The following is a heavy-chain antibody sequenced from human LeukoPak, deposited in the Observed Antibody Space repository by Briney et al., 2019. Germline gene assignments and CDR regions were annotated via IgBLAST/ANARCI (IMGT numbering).Heavy chain of an antibody. J-gene: IGHJ4*02. CDR2: IYHSGST. Sequence: SETLSLTCAVSGGSISSGGYSWRWIRQPPGKGLEWIGYIYHSGSTYYNPSLKSRATISVDRSKNQSSLKLSSVTAADTAVYYCAASRDGYNQGEDYWGQGTLVTVSS. V-gene: IGHV4-30-2*01. D-gene: IGHD5-24*01. CDR3: AASRDGYNQGEDY. CDR1: GGSISSGGYS.